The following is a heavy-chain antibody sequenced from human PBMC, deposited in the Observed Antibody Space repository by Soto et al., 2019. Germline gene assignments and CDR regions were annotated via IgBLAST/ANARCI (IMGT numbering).Heavy chain of an antibody. V-gene: IGHV1-8*01. CDR3: ARVNGYRHWFYP. J-gene: IGHJ5*02. Sequence: APVKLSRKVSGYTFTSYDINWVRQATGQGLEWMVWMNPNSGNTGYAQKFQGRVTMTRNTSISTAYMELSSLRSEDTAVYYCARVNGYRHWFYPCGQGTLGTGSA. CDR2: MNPNSGNT. CDR1: GYTFTSYD. D-gene: IGHD6-25*01.